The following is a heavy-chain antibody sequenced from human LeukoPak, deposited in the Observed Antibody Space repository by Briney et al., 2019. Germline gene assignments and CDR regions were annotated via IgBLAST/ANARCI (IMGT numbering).Heavy chain of an antibody. CDR3: ARAEDPTRAFDI. CDR2: IYYSGST. CDR1: GGSISGGGYY. J-gene: IGHJ3*02. Sequence: PSQTLSLTCTVSGGSISGGGYYWSWIRQHPGKGLGWIGYIYYSGSTYYNPSLKSRVTITVDTSKNQFSLKLSSVTAADTAVYYCARAEDPTRAFDIWGQGTMVTVSS. V-gene: IGHV4-31*03.